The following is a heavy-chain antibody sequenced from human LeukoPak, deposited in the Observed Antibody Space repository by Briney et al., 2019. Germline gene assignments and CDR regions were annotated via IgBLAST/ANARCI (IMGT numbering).Heavy chain of an antibody. V-gene: IGHV3-15*01. D-gene: IGHD3-10*01. CDR1: GFTFSNAW. CDR2: IKSKTDGGTT. CDR3: TTEGRAYGSGKDY. J-gene: IGHJ4*02. Sequence: PGGSLRLSCAASGFTFSNAWMGWVRQAPGKGLEWVGRIKSKTDGGTTDYAAPVKGRFTISRDDSKNTLYLQMNSLKTEDTAVYYCTTEGRAYGSGKDYWGQGTLVTVSS.